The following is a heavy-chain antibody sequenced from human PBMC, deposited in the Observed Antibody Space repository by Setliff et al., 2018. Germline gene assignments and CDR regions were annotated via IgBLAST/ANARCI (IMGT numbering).Heavy chain of an antibody. Sequence: PSETLSLTCTVSGGAISSSSYYWGWIRQPPGKGLEWIGSIYYSGSTYYNPSLKSRVTISVDTSKNQFSLNLRSVPAADTAIYYCASRRTGPGGWFDYWGQGTLVTVSS. CDR3: ASRRTGPGGWFDY. V-gene: IGHV4-39*01. CDR2: IYYSGST. D-gene: IGHD1-26*01. CDR1: GGAISSSSYY. J-gene: IGHJ5*01.